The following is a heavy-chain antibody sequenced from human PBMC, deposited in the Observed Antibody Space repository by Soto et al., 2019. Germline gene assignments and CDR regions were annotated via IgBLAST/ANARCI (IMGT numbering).Heavy chain of an antibody. D-gene: IGHD2-15*01. CDR2: INPSNST. Sequence: QVQLVQSGAEVKKPGASVKVSCKASGYTFTSYYMHWVRQAPGQGLEWMGIINPSNSTTYAQKFQGRGTMPRVTSTNTVYMGLTSLGPEEPAVYYCSKVYCSGGSRAPIDYWGQGTMVTVSA. V-gene: IGHV1-46*01. CDR1: GYTFTSYY. CDR3: SKVYCSGGSRAPIDY. J-gene: IGHJ4*02.